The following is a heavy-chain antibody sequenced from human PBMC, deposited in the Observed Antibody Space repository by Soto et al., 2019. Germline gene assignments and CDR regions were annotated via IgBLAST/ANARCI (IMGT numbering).Heavy chain of an antibody. J-gene: IGHJ4*02. CDR2: ISAYNGNT. Sequence: QVQLVQSGAEVKKPGASVKVSCKASGYTFTSYGISWVRQAPGQGLEWMGWISAYNGNTNYAQKLQGKVTMTTDTATSTAYMELRSLRSDDTAVYSCERDLRVVATPPYYFDYWGQGTLVTVSS. CDR1: GYTFTSYG. CDR3: ERDLRVVATPPYYFDY. D-gene: IGHD1-26*01. V-gene: IGHV1-18*01.